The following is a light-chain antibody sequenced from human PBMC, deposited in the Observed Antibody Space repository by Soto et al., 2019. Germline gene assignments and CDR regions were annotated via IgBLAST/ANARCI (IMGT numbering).Light chain of an antibody. CDR1: STDFENYNL. J-gene: IGLJ2*01. CDR2: EGT. CDR3: SSYAGSSARVV. V-gene: IGLV2-23*01. Sequence: QSALTQPASVSGSPGQSITLSCTRSSTDFENYNLVSWYQHCPDKAPKLIIYEGTKRPSEISDRFSGSESDTTASLIISGLQPEDEDEYYCSSYAGSSARVVFGGGTKLTVL.